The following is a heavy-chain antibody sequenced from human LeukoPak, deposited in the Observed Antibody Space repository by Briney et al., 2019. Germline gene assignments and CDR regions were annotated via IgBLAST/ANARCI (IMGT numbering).Heavy chain of an antibody. Sequence: GASVTVSCKASGYSVISYGICWVRQAPGQGLEWMGWISAYNGDTNYAQKFQGRVTMTTDTSTSTAYMELRSLRSDDTALYYCARDSELSIVGAQGNWLDPWGQGTLVIVSS. J-gene: IGHJ5*02. CDR3: ARDSELSIVGAQGNWLDP. D-gene: IGHD1-26*01. CDR2: ISAYNGDT. V-gene: IGHV1-18*01. CDR1: GYSVISYG.